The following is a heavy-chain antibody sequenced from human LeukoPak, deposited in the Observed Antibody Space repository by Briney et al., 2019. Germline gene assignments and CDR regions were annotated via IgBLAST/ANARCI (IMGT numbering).Heavy chain of an antibody. CDR2: VDPEDGET. D-gene: IGHD3-10*01. V-gene: IGHV1-69-2*01. CDR3: TRVVTMVRDQYNWFDP. CDR1: GYTFTDYY. Sequence: ASVKISCKVSGYTFTDYYMHWVQQAPGKGLEWMGLVDPEDGETIYAEKFQGRVTMTADTSTDTAYMELSSLRSEDTAVYYCTRVVTMVRDQYNWFDPWGQGTLVTVSS. J-gene: IGHJ5*02.